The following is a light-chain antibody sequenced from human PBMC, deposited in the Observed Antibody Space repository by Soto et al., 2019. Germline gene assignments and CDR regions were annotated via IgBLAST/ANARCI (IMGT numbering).Light chain of an antibody. J-gene: IGKJ4*01. V-gene: IGKV1-5*03. CDR3: LQYDSYPLT. CDR1: QSMSSW. CDR2: KAS. Sequence: DIQMTQSPSTLSASVGDRVVITCQASQSMSSWLSWHEQKPGRAPKVLIYKASTLESGVPSRFSGSGSGTEFTLTISSLQPDDSATYYCLQYDSYPLTFGGGTKVEIK.